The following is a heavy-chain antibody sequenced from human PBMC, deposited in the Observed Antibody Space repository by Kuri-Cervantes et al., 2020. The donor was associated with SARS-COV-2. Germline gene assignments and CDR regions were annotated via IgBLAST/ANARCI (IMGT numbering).Heavy chain of an antibody. CDR1: GGSISSYY. D-gene: IGHD5-24*01. Sequence: SETLSLTCTVSGGSISSYYWSWIRQPPGKGLEWIGYIYYSGSTNYNPSLKSRVTISVDTSKNQFSPKLSSVTAADTAVYYCARDLGQKRWLQYWYFDLWGRGTLVTVSS. J-gene: IGHJ2*01. CDR2: IYYSGST. V-gene: IGHV4-59*01. CDR3: ARDLGQKRWLQYWYFDL.